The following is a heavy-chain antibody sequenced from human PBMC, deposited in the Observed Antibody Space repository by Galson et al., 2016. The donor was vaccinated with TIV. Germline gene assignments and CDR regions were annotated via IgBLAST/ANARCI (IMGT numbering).Heavy chain of an antibody. V-gene: IGHV1-18*01. CDR3: ARVHRGPPPIQFLNWFDP. Sequence: QSGAEVKKPGESLKISCKASGYTFPMYGITWVRQAPGQGLEWMGWISTSNGNTKYAQKIKDRVTMTTDTSTTTAYMELRSLRSDDTAVYYCARVHRGPPPIQFLNWFDPWGQGTLVTVSS. CDR1: GYTFPMYG. D-gene: IGHD3-3*01. CDR2: ISTSNGNT. J-gene: IGHJ5*02.